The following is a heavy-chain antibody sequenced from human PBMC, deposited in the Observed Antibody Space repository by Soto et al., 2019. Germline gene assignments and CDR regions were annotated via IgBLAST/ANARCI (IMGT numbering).Heavy chain of an antibody. CDR2: IDYSGST. J-gene: IGHJ4*02. Sequence: SETLSLTCSVSGDSMTGANWGWFRQSPEKGLEWIGYIDYSGSTNYNPSLRSRITITIDTSSNQFSLNLASVTAADAAVYYCTRARYGDHFASWAQGTLDTVSS. D-gene: IGHD4-17*01. CDR1: GDSMTGAN. CDR3: TRARYGDHFAS. V-gene: IGHV4-59*01.